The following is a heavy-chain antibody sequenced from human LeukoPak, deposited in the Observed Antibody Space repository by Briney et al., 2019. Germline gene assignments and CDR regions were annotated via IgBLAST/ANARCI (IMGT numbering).Heavy chain of an antibody. J-gene: IGHJ2*01. V-gene: IGHV4-34*01. Sequence: SETLSLTCAVYGGSFSGYYWSWIRQPPGKGLEWVGEINHSGSTNYNPSLKSRVTISVDMSKNQFSLKLSSVTAADTAVYYCARASCSSTSCSRGWYFDLWGRGTLVTVSS. D-gene: IGHD2-2*01. CDR1: GGSFSGYY. CDR2: INHSGST. CDR3: ARASCSSTSCSRGWYFDL.